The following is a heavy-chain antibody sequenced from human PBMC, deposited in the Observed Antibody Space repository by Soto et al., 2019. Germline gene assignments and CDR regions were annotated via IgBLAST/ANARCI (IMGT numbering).Heavy chain of an antibody. Sequence: VQLVQSGAEVKKPGASVKVSCKTSGDSFNDYYIHWVRQAPGQGLEWMGWINPNGGVTKYAQKFQGRDTVTRDTSIRTVYMELSSLRSDDTAVYYCARESGGATATLDYYYFYMDVWGKGTTVTVSS. V-gene: IGHV1-2*02. J-gene: IGHJ6*03. CDR1: GDSFNDYY. D-gene: IGHD5-12*01. CDR2: INPNGGVT. CDR3: ARESGGATATLDYYYFYMDV.